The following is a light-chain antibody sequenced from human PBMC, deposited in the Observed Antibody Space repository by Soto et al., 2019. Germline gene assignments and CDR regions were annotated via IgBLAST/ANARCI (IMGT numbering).Light chain of an antibody. CDR1: SSDVGGYNY. CDR3: SSYTSSSTNVV. CDR2: EVS. Sequence: QSALTQPASVSGSPGQSITISCTGTSSDVGGYNYVSWDQQHPGKASKLMIYEVSNRPSGVSNRFSGSKSGNTASLTISGLQAEDEAGYYCSSYTSSSTNVVFGGGTKLTVL. J-gene: IGLJ2*01. V-gene: IGLV2-14*01.